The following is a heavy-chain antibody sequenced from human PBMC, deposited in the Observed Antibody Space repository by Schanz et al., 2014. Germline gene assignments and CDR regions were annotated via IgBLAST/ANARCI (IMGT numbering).Heavy chain of an antibody. CDR3: ARNRGSGGQNLYFDL. D-gene: IGHD1-26*01. CDR2: INTGSNYI. V-gene: IGHV3-11*03. CDR1: GFSFSDYY. Sequence: QVHLLESGGGLVEPGGSLRLSCAASGFSFSDYYMSWIRQAPGKGLEWISFINTGSNYINYADSVKGRFTISRDNTKNSLFLQLNSLRADDTAVYYCARNRGSGGQNLYFDLWGRGTLVTVSS. J-gene: IGHJ2*01.